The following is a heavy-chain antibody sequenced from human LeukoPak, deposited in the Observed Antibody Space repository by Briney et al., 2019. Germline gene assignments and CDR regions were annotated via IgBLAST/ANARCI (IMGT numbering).Heavy chain of an antibody. J-gene: IGHJ4*02. CDR3: TRDSSSWYRGVHFDY. Sequence: GGSLRLSCTASGFTFGDYAMSWFRQAPGKGLEWVGFIRSKAYGGTTEYAASVKGRFTISRDDSKSIAYLQMNSLKTEDTAVYYCTRDSSSWYRGVHFDYWGQGTLVTVSS. CDR1: GFTFGDYA. CDR2: IRSKAYGGTT. D-gene: IGHD6-13*01. V-gene: IGHV3-49*03.